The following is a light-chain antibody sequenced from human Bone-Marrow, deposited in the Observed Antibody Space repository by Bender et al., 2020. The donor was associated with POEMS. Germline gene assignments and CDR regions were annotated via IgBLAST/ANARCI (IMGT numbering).Light chain of an antibody. Sequence: SYEVTQPPSVSVSPGQTASITCSGDDLGDKYVAWYQQKPGQSPVLVIYQDTKRPSGIPDRFSGSKSGTSASLAISGLQSEDEAVYYCQAWDTYSVIFGGGTKLTVL. CDR3: QAWDTYSVI. J-gene: IGLJ2*01. CDR1: DLGDKY. CDR2: QDT. V-gene: IGLV3-1*01.